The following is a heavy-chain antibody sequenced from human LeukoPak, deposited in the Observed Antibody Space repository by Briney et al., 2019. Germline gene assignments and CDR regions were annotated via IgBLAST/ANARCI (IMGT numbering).Heavy chain of an antibody. CDR2: INSDENST. CDR3: VRRNY. CDR1: GFTFNSYC. Sequence: TGGSLRLSCAASGFTFNSYCMHWLRQAPGEGLVWVSRINSDENSTGYADSVKGRFTISRDNAKNPLYLQMNSLRAEDTAVYYCVRRNYWGQGTLVTVSS. V-gene: IGHV3-74*01. J-gene: IGHJ4*02. D-gene: IGHD2/OR15-2a*01.